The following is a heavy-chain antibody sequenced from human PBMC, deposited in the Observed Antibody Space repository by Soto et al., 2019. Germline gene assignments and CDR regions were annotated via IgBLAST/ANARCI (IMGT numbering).Heavy chain of an antibody. D-gene: IGHD6-19*01. CDR2: IYFSGIT. J-gene: IGHJ4*02. CDR3: ARGFAIGWYTYYFDY. CDR1: NGSVSSPLSY. V-gene: IGHV4-39*07. Sequence: SETLSLTCSVSNGSVSSPLSYWGWIRQPPGKRPQWIGVIYFSGITSYNPSLKSRVTISVDTSNNQFSLELSSVTAADTAMYYCARGFAIGWYTYYFDYWGQGPLVTVSS.